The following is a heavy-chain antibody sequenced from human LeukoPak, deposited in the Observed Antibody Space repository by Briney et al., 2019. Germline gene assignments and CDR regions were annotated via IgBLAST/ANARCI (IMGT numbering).Heavy chain of an antibody. CDR2: INSDGSSA. J-gene: IGHJ4*02. CDR3: VRERNNFWSGHHSIFDS. Sequence: GGSLRLSCAASGFTFSSYWMHWVRQVPGKGLVWVSRINSDGSSASYADSVKGRFTFSRDNAENTLFLEMSSLRVEDTAVYYCVRERNNFWSGHHSIFDSWGQGTLVTVSS. V-gene: IGHV3-74*01. CDR1: GFTFSSYW. D-gene: IGHD3-3*01.